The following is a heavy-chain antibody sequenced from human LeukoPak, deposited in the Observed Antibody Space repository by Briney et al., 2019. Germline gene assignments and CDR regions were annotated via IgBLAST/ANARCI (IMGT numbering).Heavy chain of an antibody. J-gene: IGHJ5*02. Sequence: AGGSLRLSCEGSGFTFSNYWMSWVRQAPGKGLEWVANIQQHGSETYYGDSVKGRFTISRDNAKNSLYLQMNSLRAEDTAVYYCAREKEGFDPWGQGTLVTVSS. CDR2: IQQHGSET. CDR3: AREKEGFDP. V-gene: IGHV3-7*01. CDR1: GFTFSNYW.